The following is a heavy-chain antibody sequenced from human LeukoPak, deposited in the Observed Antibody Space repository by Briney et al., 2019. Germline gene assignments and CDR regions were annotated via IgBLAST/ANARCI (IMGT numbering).Heavy chain of an antibody. CDR1: GYTFTGYY. D-gene: IGHD6-13*01. J-gene: IGHJ4*02. CDR2: INPNSGGT. V-gene: IGHV1-2*02. CDR3: ARDQLFLAAAGIFDY. Sequence: ASVKVSCKASGYTFTGYYMHWVRQAPGQGLEWMGWINPNSGGTNYAQKFQGRVTMTRDTSISTAYMELSRLRSDDTAVYYCARDQLFLAAAGIFDYWGQGTLVTVSS.